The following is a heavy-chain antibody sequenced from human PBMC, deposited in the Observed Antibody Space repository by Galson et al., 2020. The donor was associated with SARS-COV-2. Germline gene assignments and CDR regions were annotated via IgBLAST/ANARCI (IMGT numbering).Heavy chain of an antibody. CDR2: ISSDGSNK. D-gene: IGHD1-26*01. CDR3: ARPYSGSYRNWFDP. Sequence: GGSLRLSCAASGFTFSSYAMHWVRQAPGKGLEWVAVISSDGSNKYYADSVKGRFTISRDNSKNTLYLQMNSLRAEDTAVYYCARPYSGSYRNWFDPWGQGTLVTVSS. V-gene: IGHV3-30*04. CDR1: GFTFSSYA. J-gene: IGHJ5*02.